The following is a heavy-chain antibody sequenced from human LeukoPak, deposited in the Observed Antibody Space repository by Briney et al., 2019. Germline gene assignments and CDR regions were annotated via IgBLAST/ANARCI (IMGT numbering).Heavy chain of an antibody. J-gene: IGHJ5*02. CDR1: GFTFSSYS. D-gene: IGHD6-13*01. CDR3: ARNPRSGWYSRAYPNWFDP. Sequence: GGSLRLSCAASGFTFSSYSMNWVRQAPGKGLEWVSSISSSSSYIYYADSVKGRFTISRDNAKNSLYLQMNSLRAEDTAVYYCARNPRSGWYSRAYPNWFDPWGQGTLVTVSS. CDR2: ISSSSSYI. V-gene: IGHV3-21*01.